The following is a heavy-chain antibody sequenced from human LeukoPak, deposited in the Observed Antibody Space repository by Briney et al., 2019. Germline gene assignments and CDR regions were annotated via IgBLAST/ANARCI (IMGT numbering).Heavy chain of an antibody. D-gene: IGHD6-19*01. CDR3: AREVGSGWNYFDL. Sequence: GGSLRLSCAASGFTFSSFNMSWVRQTPGKGLEWVSSISSRQNDIQYADSLEGRFTISRDNAKNSLYLQMNSLRAEDTAVYFCAREVGSGWNYFDLWGQGTLVTVSS. CDR2: ISSRQNDI. CDR1: GFTFSSFN. V-gene: IGHV3-21*01. J-gene: IGHJ4*02.